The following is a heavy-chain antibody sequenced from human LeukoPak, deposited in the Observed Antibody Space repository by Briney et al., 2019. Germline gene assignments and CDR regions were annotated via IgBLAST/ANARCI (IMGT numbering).Heavy chain of an antibody. CDR2: IYPGDSDT. CDR3: VRDISGYYPPYYFDY. Sequence: GESLKISCKGSGYSFTSYWIGWVRQMPGKGLEWMGIIYPGDSDTRYSPSFQGQVTISADKSISTAYLQWSSLKASDTATYYCVRDISGYYPPYYFDYWGQGTLVTVSS. J-gene: IGHJ4*02. D-gene: IGHD3-22*01. V-gene: IGHV5-51*01. CDR1: GYSFTSYW.